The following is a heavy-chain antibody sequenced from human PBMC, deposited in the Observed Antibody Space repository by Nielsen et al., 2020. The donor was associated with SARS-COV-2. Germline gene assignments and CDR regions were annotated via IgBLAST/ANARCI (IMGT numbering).Heavy chain of an antibody. D-gene: IGHD6-13*01. CDR3: AKVGSSLVSWYFDL. CDR1: GFTFSSYA. V-gene: IGHV3-23*01. Sequence: GESLKISCAASGFTFSSYAMSWVRQAPGKGLEWVSAISGSGGSTYYADSVKGRFTISRDNSKNTLYLQMNSLRAEDTAVYYCAKVGSSLVSWYFDLWGRGTLATVSS. CDR2: ISGSGGST. J-gene: IGHJ2*01.